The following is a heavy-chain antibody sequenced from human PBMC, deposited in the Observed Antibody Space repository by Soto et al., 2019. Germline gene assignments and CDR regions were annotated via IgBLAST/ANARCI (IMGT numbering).Heavy chain of an antibody. CDR3: AKDLGSGKPYYYYAMDV. CDR2: ISYDGSNK. Sequence: EGSLRLSCAASGFIFSRYGMHWVRQAPGKGLEWVAVISYDGSNKYYAESVKGRLIISRDKSENTLYLQMNSLRAEDTAVYYCAKDLGSGKPYYYYAMDVWGQGTTVTAP. J-gene: IGHJ6*02. D-gene: IGHD3-10*01. V-gene: IGHV3-30*18. CDR1: GFIFSRYG.